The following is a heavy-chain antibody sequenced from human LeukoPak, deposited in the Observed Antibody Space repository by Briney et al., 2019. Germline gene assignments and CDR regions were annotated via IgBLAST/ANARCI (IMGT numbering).Heavy chain of an antibody. J-gene: IGHJ4*02. CDR1: GFIFRDYC. CDR3: ARDYVWGSSSDY. Sequence: GGSLRLSCAASGFIFRDYCMSWIRQAPGKGLEWVSYISHSSSTIHYADSVRGRFTISRDNAKNSLYLQMNSLRVEDTAVYFCARDYVWGSSSDYWGQGTLVSVSS. V-gene: IGHV3-11*04. D-gene: IGHD3-16*01. CDR2: ISHSSSTI.